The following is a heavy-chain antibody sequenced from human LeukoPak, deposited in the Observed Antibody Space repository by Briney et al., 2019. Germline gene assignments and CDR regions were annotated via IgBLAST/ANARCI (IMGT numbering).Heavy chain of an antibody. CDR3: AKDDYYDSSGYYYVAVSGMDV. J-gene: IGHJ6*02. D-gene: IGHD3-22*01. V-gene: IGHV3-23*01. Sequence: PGGSLRLSCAASGFTFSSYAMSWVRQAPGKGLEWVSAISGSGGSTYYADSVKGRFTISTHNPKNPLYLQMNSLRAEDAAVYYCAKDDYYDSSGYYYVAVSGMDVWGQGTTVTVSS. CDR2: ISGSGGST. CDR1: GFTFSSYA.